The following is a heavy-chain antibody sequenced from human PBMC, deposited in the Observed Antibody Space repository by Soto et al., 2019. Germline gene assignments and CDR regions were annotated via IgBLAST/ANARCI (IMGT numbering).Heavy chain of an antibody. CDR2: INGDGTTT. Sequence: EVQLVESGGGLVQPGESLRLSCAASGFTFSPFYMHWVRQAPGKGLEWVSHINGDGTTTVYADSVKGRFTISRDNAKSTLYLQMSSLRTEETAVYYCVRDRGYPDSFDIWGQGKMVTVSS. J-gene: IGHJ3*02. CDR3: VRDRGYPDSFDI. CDR1: GFTFSPFY. D-gene: IGHD6-13*01. V-gene: IGHV3-74*01.